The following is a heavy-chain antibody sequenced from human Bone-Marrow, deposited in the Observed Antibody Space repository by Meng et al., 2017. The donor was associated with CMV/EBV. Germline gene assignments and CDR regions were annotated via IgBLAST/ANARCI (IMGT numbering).Heavy chain of an antibody. CDR2: IYYSGST. J-gene: IGHJ3*02. CDR3: ARDKGGIDACDI. Sequence: SETLSLTCPVSGGSISSSSYYWGWIRQPPGKGLEWIGSIYYSGSTYYNPSLKSRVTISVDTSKNQFSLKLSSVTAADTAVYYCARDKGGIDACDIWGQGTMVTVSS. D-gene: IGHD3-16*01. CDR1: GGSISSSSYY. V-gene: IGHV4-39*07.